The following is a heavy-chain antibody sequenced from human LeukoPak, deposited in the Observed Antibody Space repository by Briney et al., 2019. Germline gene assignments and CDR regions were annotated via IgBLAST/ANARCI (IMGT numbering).Heavy chain of an antibody. CDR2: INHSGST. V-gene: IGHV4-34*01. J-gene: IGHJ5*02. D-gene: IGHD2-2*01. CDR3: ARGPAAIHP. CDR1: GGSFSGYY. Sequence: SETLSLTCAVYGGSFSGYYWSWIRQPPGKGLEWIGEINHSGSTNYNPSLKSRVTISVDTSKYQFSLKLSSVTAADTAVYYCARGPAAIHPWGQGTLVTVSS.